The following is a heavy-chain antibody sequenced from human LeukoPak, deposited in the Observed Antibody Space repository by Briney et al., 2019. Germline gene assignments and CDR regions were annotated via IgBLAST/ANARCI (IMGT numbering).Heavy chain of an antibody. CDR2: IDDRGNT. D-gene: IGHD2-15*01. CDR1: GGSISSGDYF. V-gene: IGHV4-30-4*01. J-gene: IGHJ3*01. Sequence: SQTLSLTCTVSGGSISSGDYFWGWIRQPPGKGLEWIGNIDDRGNTDYNPSLKSRVTISIDTSKNQFSLKLKSVTAADTAVYYCAREQQGYCSSSSCLFDFWGQGAMVTVSS. CDR3: AREQQGYCSSSSCLFDF.